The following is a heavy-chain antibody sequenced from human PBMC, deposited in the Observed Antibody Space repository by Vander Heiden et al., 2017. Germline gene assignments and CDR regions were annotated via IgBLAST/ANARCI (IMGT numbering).Heavy chain of an antibody. CDR2: ISGNGGKT. CDR3: AEEPQSSGWFGY. D-gene: IGHD6-19*01. J-gene: IGHJ4*02. V-gene: IGHV3-23*01. CDR1: GFTFSPYA. Sequence: EVQLLESGGGLVQPGGSLRLSCAASGFTFSPYAMSWVRQAPGKGLEWVSAISGNGGKTYYADSVKGRFTISRDNSKNTLYLQMNSLRAEDTAVYYCAEEPQSSGWFGYWGQGTLVTVSS.